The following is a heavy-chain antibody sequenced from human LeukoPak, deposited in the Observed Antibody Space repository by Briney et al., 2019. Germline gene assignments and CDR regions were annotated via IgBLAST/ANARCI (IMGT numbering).Heavy chain of an antibody. Sequence: SGGSLRLSCAASGFTFSSYGMHWVRQAPGKGLEWVAVIWYDGINKFHADSVRGRFTISRDNSKNTVYLQMNSLRAEDTAVYYCTRERKSGIAAFVYWGQGTLVTVSS. CDR3: TRERKSGIAAFVY. CDR2: IWYDGINK. CDR1: GFTFSSYG. J-gene: IGHJ4*02. V-gene: IGHV3-33*01. D-gene: IGHD6-13*01.